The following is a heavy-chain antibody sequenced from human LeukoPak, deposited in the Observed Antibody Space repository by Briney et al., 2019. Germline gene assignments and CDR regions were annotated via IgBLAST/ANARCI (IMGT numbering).Heavy chain of an antibody. CDR1: VGSISNYH. J-gene: IGHJ5*02. CDR2: IYSDGAT. V-gene: IGHV4-4*07. Sequence: SETLSHTCTISVGSISNYHWSWLRQPAGKGLEWIGRIYSDGATNFNPSLKSRVSMSVDTSKNQISLKLSSVTAADTAVYYCARDRGSSGRADLWGQGTLVTVSS. CDR3: ARDRGSSGRADL. D-gene: IGHD6-19*01.